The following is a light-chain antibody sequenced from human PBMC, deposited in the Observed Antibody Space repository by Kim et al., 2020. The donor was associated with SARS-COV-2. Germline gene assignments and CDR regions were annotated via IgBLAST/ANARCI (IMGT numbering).Light chain of an antibody. CDR1: QSVSSSY. J-gene: IGKJ1*01. Sequence: SPGERATLSCRASQSVSSSYLAWYQQKPGQAPRLLIYGASSRATGIPDRFSGSGSGTDFTLTISRLEPEDFAVYYCQQYGNIPRTFVQGTKVDIK. CDR3: QQYGNIPRT. V-gene: IGKV3-20*01. CDR2: GAS.